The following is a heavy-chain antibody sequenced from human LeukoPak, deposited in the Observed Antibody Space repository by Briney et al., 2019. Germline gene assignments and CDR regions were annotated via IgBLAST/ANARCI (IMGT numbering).Heavy chain of an antibody. J-gene: IGHJ4*02. CDR3: AKEPYYDFWSGYCDY. V-gene: IGHV4-59*01. D-gene: IGHD3-3*01. Sequence: SETLSLTCTVSGGSISSYYWSWIRQPPGKGLEWIGYIYYSGSTNYNPSLKSRVTISVDTSKNQFSLKLSSVTAADTAVYYCAKEPYYDFWSGYCDYWGQGTLVTVSS. CDR2: IYYSGST. CDR1: GGSISSYY.